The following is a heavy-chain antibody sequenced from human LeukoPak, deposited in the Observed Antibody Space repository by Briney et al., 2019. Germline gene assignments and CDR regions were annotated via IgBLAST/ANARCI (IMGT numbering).Heavy chain of an antibody. CDR3: ARERGVLNAFDI. D-gene: IGHD3-16*01. Sequence: GGSLRLSCAASGLTFSSSVIHWVRQAPGKRLEWVAVISSHGHSQYYADSVKDRFTISRDNSKNTQYLQINSLREDDTAIYYCARERGVLNAFDIWGQGTIVTVFS. V-gene: IGHV3-30-3*01. CDR1: GLTFSSSV. J-gene: IGHJ3*02. CDR2: ISSHGHSQ.